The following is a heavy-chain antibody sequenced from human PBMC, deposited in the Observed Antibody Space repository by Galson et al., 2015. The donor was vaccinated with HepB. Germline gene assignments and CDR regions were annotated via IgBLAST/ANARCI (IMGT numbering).Heavy chain of an antibody. J-gene: IGHJ5*02. CDR2: IYYSGKT. Sequence: ETLSLTCTVSGGSISGYYWSWTRQPPGKGLEWIGYIYYSGKTYCSPSLKSRVTMSIDTSENQFSLKLRSVTAADTAVYYCARSHYYDSSGHRINPMGFDPWGQGTLVTVSS. V-gene: IGHV4-59*06. CDR1: GGSISGYY. CDR3: ARSHYYDSSGHRINPMGFDP. D-gene: IGHD3-22*01.